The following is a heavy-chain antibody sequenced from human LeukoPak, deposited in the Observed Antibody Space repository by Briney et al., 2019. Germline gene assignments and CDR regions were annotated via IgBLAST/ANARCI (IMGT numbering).Heavy chain of an antibody. CDR3: ARLSPSLLGYCSGGSCKRRGYNWFDP. Sequence: SETLSLTCAVYGGSFSGYYWSWIRQPPGKGLEWIGEINHSGSTNYNPSLKSRVTISVDTSKNQFSLKLSSVTAADTAVYYCARLSPSLLGYCSGGSCKRRGYNWFDPWGQGTLVTVSS. V-gene: IGHV4-34*01. D-gene: IGHD2-15*01. CDR1: GGSFSGYY. J-gene: IGHJ5*02. CDR2: INHSGST.